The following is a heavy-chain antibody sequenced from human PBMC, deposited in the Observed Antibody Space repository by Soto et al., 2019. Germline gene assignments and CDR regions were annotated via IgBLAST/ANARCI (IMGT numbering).Heavy chain of an antibody. J-gene: IGHJ4*02. V-gene: IGHV3-20*04. CDR1: GFTFSSYG. CDR3: ARDRVVRGVITYFDY. Sequence: GGSLRLSCAASGFTFSSYGMHWVRQAPGKGLEWVSGINWNGGSTGYADSVKGRFTISRDNAKNSLYLQMNSLRAEDTALYYCARDRVVRGVITYFDYWGQGTLVTVSS. CDR2: INWNGGST. D-gene: IGHD3-10*01.